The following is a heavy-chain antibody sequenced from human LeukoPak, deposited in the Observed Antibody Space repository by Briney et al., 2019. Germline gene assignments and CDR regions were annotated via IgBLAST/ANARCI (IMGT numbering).Heavy chain of an antibody. J-gene: IGHJ6*02. CDR1: GGSISSYY. CDR3: ARGRIQLWLGHYYGMDV. CDR2: IYHSGST. Sequence: SETLSLTCTVSGGSISSYYWSWIRQPPGKGLEWIGYIYHSGSTNYNPSLKSRVTISVDTSRNQFSLKLSSVTAADTAVYYCARGRIQLWLGHYYGMDVWGQGTTVTVSS. V-gene: IGHV4-59*12. D-gene: IGHD5-18*01.